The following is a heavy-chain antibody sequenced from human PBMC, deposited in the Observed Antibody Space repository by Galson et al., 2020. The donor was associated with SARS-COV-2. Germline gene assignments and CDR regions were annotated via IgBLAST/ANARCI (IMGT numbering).Heavy chain of an antibody. V-gene: IGHV3-33*01. D-gene: IGHD3-10*01. J-gene: IGHJ3*02. CDR3: ARDPPNPITMVRGESDAFDI. Sequence: GGSLRLSCAASGFTFSSYGMHWVRQAPGKGLEWVAVIWYDGSNKYYADSVKGRFTISRDNSKNTLYLQMNSLRAEDTAVYYCARDPPNPITMVRGESDAFDIWGQGTMVTVSS. CDR1: GFTFSSYG. CDR2: IWYDGSNK.